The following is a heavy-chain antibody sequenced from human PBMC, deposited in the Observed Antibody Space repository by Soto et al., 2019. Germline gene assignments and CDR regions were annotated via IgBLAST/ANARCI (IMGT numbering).Heavy chain of an antibody. CDR2: IYHSGAS. J-gene: IGHJ3*01. D-gene: IGHD3-10*01. CDR3: ARDFYGRSMNAFDV. V-gene: IGHV4-30-4*01. Sequence: SETLSLTCAVSGGSISGSDCYWSWFRQPPGKGLEWIGYIYHSGASYYNPSLKSRVTISEDPPNNEFSLKMTSVTAADTAVYYCARDFYGRSMNAFDVWGPGTMVTVSS. CDR1: GGSISGSDCY.